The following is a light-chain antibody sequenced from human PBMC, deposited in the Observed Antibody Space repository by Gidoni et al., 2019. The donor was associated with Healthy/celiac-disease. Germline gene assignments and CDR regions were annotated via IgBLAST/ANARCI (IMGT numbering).Light chain of an antibody. V-gene: IGKV4-1*01. J-gene: IGKJ1*01. CDR2: WAS. CDR1: QSVLYSSNNKNY. CDR3: QQYYSTPPWT. Sequence: DIVMTQSPDSLAVSLGERATINCKSSQSVLYSSNNKNYLAWYQQKPGQPPKLLIYWASTREYGVPDRFSGSGSGTDLTLTISSMQAEDVAVYYCQQYYSTPPWTFGQGTKVEIK.